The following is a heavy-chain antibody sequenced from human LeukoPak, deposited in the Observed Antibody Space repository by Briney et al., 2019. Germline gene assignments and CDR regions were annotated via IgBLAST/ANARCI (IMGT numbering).Heavy chain of an antibody. D-gene: IGHD6-19*01. CDR2: ISGVGSIT. V-gene: IGHV3-23*01. CDR1: GFIFRNYA. CDR3: AKEGSGWYDYYFDY. J-gene: IGHJ4*02. Sequence: PGGSLRLSCAASGFIFRNYAMSWVRRAPGKGLEYVSAISGVGSITYYTDSVKGRFTISRDNSKNTLYLQMNSLRAEDTAVYYCAKEGSGWYDYYFDYWGQGTLVTVSS.